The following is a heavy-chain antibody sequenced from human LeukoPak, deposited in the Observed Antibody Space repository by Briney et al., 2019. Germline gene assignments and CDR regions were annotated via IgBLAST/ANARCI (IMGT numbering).Heavy chain of an antibody. Sequence: ASVKVSCKASGYTFTSYYMHWVRQAPGQGLEWMGWINPNSGGTNYAQKFQGRVTMTRDTSISTAYMELSRLRSDDTAVYYCATPTHTAMVRSLHYSSGMTSGAKGPRSPSP. J-gene: IGHJ6*02. V-gene: IGHV1-2*02. D-gene: IGHD5-18*01. CDR1: GYTFTSYY. CDR3: ATPTHTAMVRSLHYSSGMTS. CDR2: INPNSGGT.